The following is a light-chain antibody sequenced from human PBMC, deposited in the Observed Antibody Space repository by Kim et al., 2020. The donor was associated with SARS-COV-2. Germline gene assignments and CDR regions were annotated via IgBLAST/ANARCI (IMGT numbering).Light chain of an antibody. CDR3: QTWGTGIHWV. CDR2: LNSDGSH. J-gene: IGLJ3*02. V-gene: IGLV4-69*01. CDR1: SGHSSYA. Sequence: QPVLTQSPSASASLGASVKLTCTLSSGHSSYAIAWHQQQPEKGSRYLRKLNSDGSHSKGDGIPDRFSGSSSGAERYLTISSLQSEDEADYYCQTWGTGIHWVFGGGTQLTVL.